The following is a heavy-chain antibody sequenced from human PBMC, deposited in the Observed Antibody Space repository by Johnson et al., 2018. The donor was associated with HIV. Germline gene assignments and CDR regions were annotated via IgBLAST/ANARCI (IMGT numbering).Heavy chain of an antibody. J-gene: IGHJ3*02. V-gene: IGHV3-30*14. CDR2: ISHDGSNK. Sequence: QVQLVESGGGLVKPGGSLRLSCAASGFTFSDYYMSWIRQAPGKGLEWVAGISHDGSNKYYADSVKGRFTISRDNSKNTLYLQMNSLRAEDTAVYYCASCITPDAFDIWGQGTMVTVSS. CDR1: GFTFSDYY. CDR3: ASCITPDAFDI. D-gene: IGHD3-10*01.